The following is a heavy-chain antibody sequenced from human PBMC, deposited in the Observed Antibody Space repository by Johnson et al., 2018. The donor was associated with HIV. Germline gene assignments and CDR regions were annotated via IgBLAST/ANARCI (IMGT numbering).Heavy chain of an antibody. J-gene: IGHJ3*02. Sequence: MQLVESGGGLVQPGRSLRLSCAASGFTFSSYAMHWVRQAPGKGLEWVAVISYDGSDKYYADSVKGRFTISRDNSKNTLYLQMNSLRAEDTAVYYCASGLGIVGATRSAFDIWGQGTMVTVSS. CDR2: ISYDGSDK. V-gene: IGHV3-30*04. CDR1: GFTFSSYA. CDR3: ASGLGIVGATRSAFDI. D-gene: IGHD1-26*01.